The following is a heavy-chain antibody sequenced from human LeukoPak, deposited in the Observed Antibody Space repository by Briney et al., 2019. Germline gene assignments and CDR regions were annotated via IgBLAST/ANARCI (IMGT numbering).Heavy chain of an antibody. CDR1: GGSLSSCSYY. D-gene: IGHD3-16*01. CDR3: ARGGLRWGDYFDY. J-gene: IGHJ4*02. Sequence: PSQTLSLTCTVSGGSLSSCSYYWSWIRQPAGRGLEWIGRIYTSGSTNYNPSLKSRVTISVDTSKNQFSLKLSSVTAADTAVYYCARGGLRWGDYFDYWGQGTLVTVSS. CDR2: IYTSGST. V-gene: IGHV4-61*02.